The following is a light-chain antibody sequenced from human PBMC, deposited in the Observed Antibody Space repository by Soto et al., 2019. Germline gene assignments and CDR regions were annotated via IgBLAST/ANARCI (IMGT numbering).Light chain of an antibody. CDR2: AAS. V-gene: IGKV1-39*01. J-gene: IGKJ3*01. CDR3: QQYYTYPPT. Sequence: DIPMTQSPSSLSASVGDRVTITCRASQSISSYLNWYQQKPGKAPKLLIYAASSLQSGVPSRFSGSGSGTDFTLTISSLQSEDFATYYCQQYYTYPPTFGPGTKVDIK. CDR1: QSISSY.